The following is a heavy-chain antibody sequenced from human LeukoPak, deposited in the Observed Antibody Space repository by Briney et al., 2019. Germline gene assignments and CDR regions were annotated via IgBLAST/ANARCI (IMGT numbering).Heavy chain of an antibody. CDR3: ARGGYYGSGSYLNY. CDR2: ISYDGSNK. D-gene: IGHD3-10*01. V-gene: IGHV3-30*04. Sequence: GGSLRLSCAASGFTFSSYAMHWVRQAPGKGLEWVAVISYDGSNKYYADSVKGRFTISRDNSKNALYLQMNSLRVEDTAVYYCARGGYYGSGSYLNYWGQGTLVTVSS. J-gene: IGHJ4*02. CDR1: GFTFSSYA.